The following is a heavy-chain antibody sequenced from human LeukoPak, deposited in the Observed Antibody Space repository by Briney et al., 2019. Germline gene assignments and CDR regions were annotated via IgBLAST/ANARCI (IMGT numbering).Heavy chain of an antibody. Sequence: SETLSLTCAVYGGSFSGYYWSWICQPPGKGLEWIGEINHSGSTNYNPSLKSRVTISVDTSKNQFSLKLSSVTAADTAVYYCARRRYCTNGVCYFYYYGMDVWGQGTTVTVSS. J-gene: IGHJ6*02. CDR2: INHSGST. CDR3: ARRRYCTNGVCYFYYYGMDV. CDR1: GGSFSGYY. D-gene: IGHD2-8*01. V-gene: IGHV4-34*01.